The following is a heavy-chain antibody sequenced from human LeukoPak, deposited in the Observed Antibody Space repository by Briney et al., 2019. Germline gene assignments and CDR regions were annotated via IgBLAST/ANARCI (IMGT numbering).Heavy chain of an antibody. CDR3: AREIAAAGTAGLDY. Sequence: PGGSLRLSCAASGFTFSDYYMSWIRQAPGKGLERVSYISYSSSYTNYADSVKGRFTISRDNAKNSLYLQMNSLRAEDTAVYYCAREIAAAGTAGLDYWGQGTLVTVSS. J-gene: IGHJ4*02. CDR1: GFTFSDYY. D-gene: IGHD6-13*01. V-gene: IGHV3-11*05. CDR2: ISYSSSYT.